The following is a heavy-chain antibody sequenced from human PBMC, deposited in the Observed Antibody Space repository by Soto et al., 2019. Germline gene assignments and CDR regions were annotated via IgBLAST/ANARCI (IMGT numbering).Heavy chain of an antibody. CDR1: GFTVSSNY. Sequence: EVQLVESGEGLIQPGGSLRLSCAASGFTVSSNYMSWVRQAPGKGLEWVSVIYSGGSTYYADSVKGRFTISRDNSKNTLYLQMNSLRAEDTAVYYCAREHQWLAHFDYWGQGTLVTVSS. CDR2: IYSGGST. V-gene: IGHV3-53*01. CDR3: AREHQWLAHFDY. J-gene: IGHJ4*02. D-gene: IGHD6-19*01.